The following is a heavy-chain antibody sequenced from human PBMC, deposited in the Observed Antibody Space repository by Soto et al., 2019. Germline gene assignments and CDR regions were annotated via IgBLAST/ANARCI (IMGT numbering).Heavy chain of an antibody. CDR1: GGSISSGDYY. CDR2: IYYSGST. CDR3: ARFITYYYDSSGYYFDY. D-gene: IGHD3-22*01. Sequence: QVQLQESGPGLVKPSQTLPLTCTVSGGSISSGDYYWSWIRQPPGKGLAWIGYIYYSGSTYYNPSLKSRVTISVDTYKNQFSLKLSSLTAPDTAVYYCARFITYYYDSSGYYFDYWGQGALVTVSS. V-gene: IGHV4-30-4*01. J-gene: IGHJ4*02.